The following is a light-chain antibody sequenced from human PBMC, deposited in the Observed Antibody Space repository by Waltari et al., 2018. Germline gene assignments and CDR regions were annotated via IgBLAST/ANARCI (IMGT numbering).Light chain of an antibody. CDR3: QQYSSSPTWT. CDR1: QSVSSSY. Sequence: DIVLTQSPGTLSLSPGERATLSCRASQSVSSSYLAWYQQKPGQAPRLLIYGASSRATGIPDRFSGSGSGTDFTLTISRLEPEDYAVYYCQQYSSSPTWTFGQGTNVEIK. J-gene: IGKJ1*01. V-gene: IGKV3-20*01. CDR2: GAS.